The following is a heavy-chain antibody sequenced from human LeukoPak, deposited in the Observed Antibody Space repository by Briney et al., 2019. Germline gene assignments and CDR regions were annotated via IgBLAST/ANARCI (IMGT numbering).Heavy chain of an antibody. CDR2: INPNSGGT. CDR1: GYTFTGYY. V-gene: IGHV1-2*02. J-gene: IGHJ4*02. Sequence: ATVKVSCKASGYTFTGYYMHWVRQAPGQGLEWMGWINPNSGGTNYAQKFQGRVTMTRDTSTSTAYMELRSLRSDDTAVYYCARDRDYVWGSYRYHYFDYWGQGTLVTVSS. CDR3: ARDRDYVWGSYRYHYFDY. D-gene: IGHD3-16*02.